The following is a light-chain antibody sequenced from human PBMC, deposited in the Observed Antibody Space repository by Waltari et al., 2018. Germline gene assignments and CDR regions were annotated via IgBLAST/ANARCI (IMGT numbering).Light chain of an antibody. CDR3: QQSYSTPQT. V-gene: IGKV1-39*01. CDR2: AAS. J-gene: IGKJ1*01. CDR1: QSISSY. Sequence: DIQMTQSPSSLSAYVGDRVTITCRASQSISSYLNWSQQKPGKAPKLLIYAASSLQSGVPSRFSGSGSGTDFTLTISSLQPEDFATYYCQQSYSTPQTFGQGTKVEIK.